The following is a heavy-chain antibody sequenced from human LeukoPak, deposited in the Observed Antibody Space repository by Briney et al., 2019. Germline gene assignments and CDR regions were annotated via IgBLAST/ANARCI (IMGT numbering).Heavy chain of an antibody. J-gene: IGHJ6*03. D-gene: IGHD2-2*01. V-gene: IGHV3-23*01. CDR3: AKVVVPAAKSRTYMDV. CDR1: GFTFSSYA. Sequence: PGGSLRLSCAASGFTFSSYAMSWVRQAPGKGLEWVSAISGSGGSTYYADSVKGRFTISRDNSKNTLYLQMNSLRAEDTAVYYCAKVVVPAAKSRTYMDVWGKGTTVTVSS. CDR2: ISGSGGST.